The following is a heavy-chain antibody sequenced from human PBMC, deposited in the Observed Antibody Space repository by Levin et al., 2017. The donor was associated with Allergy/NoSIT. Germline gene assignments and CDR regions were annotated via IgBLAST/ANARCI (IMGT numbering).Heavy chain of an antibody. V-gene: IGHV4-4*02. J-gene: IGHJ5*02. CDR3: ARLVYGSGSTNWFEP. D-gene: IGHD3-10*01. CDR1: GDSVNNTSW. CDR2: IYYSENT. Sequence: SQTLSLTCAVSGDSVNNTSWWSGVRQPPGQGREWIGEIYYSENTDYNPSLKSRVTISVDKSKNQFSLKLRSLTAADTAIYYCARLVYGSGSTNWFEPWGQGTLVTVSS.